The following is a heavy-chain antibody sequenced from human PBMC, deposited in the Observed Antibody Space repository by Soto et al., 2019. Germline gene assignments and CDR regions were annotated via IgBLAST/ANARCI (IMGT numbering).Heavy chain of an antibody. Sequence: QVQLQESGPGLVEPSQTLSLTCTVSGDSISSGCFWSWIRQSPGKGLEWIGHTYNSGTTYTNPSLRSGCTISIKTSRNQCTRKLTSVTAAATAVYYGARGPRADKIDYWGKGTLVTVS. CDR1: GDSISSGCF. CDR3: ARGPRADKIDY. V-gene: IGHV4-30-4*01. CDR2: TYNSGTT. J-gene: IGHJ4*02.